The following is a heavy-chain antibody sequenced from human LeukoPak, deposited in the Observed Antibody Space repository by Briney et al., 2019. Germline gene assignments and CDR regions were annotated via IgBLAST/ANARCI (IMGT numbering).Heavy chain of an antibody. V-gene: IGHV3-30*02. Sequence: PGGSLRLSCAASGFTFSSYGMHWVRQAPGKGLEWVAFIRYDGSNKYYADSVKGRFTISRDNSKNTLYLQMNSLRAEDTAVYYCAKAVKYYDFWSGYPEETNWFDPWGQGTLVTVSS. CDR3: AKAVKYYDFWSGYPEETNWFDP. CDR1: GFTFSSYG. D-gene: IGHD3-3*01. J-gene: IGHJ5*02. CDR2: IRYDGSNK.